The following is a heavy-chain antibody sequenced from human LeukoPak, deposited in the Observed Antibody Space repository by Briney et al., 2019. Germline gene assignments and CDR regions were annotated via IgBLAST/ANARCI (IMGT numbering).Heavy chain of an antibody. J-gene: IGHJ4*02. Sequence: ASVKVSCKASGYTFTGYYMHWVRQAPGQGLEWMGWINPNSGGTNYAQKFQGRVTMTRDTSIGTAYMELSRLRSDDTAVYYCARGWSGETNFDYWGQGTLVTVSS. D-gene: IGHD3-10*01. CDR2: INPNSGGT. CDR1: GYTFTGYY. CDR3: ARGWSGETNFDY. V-gene: IGHV1-2*02.